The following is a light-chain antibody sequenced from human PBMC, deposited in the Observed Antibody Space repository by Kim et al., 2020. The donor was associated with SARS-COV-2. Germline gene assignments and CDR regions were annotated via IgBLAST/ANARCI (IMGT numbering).Light chain of an antibody. J-gene: IGLJ2*01. CDR2: GKN. V-gene: IGLV3-19*01. Sequence: LGHTVRSTCQGASLRSYYASWYQQKPGQAPVLVIYGKNNRPSGIPDRFSGSSSGNTASLTITGAQAEDDADYYCNSRDSSGNHLGVFGGGTQLTVL. CDR1: SLRSYY. CDR3: NSRDSSGNHLGV.